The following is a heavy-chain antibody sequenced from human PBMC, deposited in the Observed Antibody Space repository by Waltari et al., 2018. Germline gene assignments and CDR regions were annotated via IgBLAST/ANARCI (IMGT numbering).Heavy chain of an antibody. CDR1: GFTFRSYE. CDR3: ARRRGYTGYYYGMDV. CDR2: ISSSGSTI. V-gene: IGHV3-48*03. J-gene: IGHJ6*02. Sequence: EVQLVESGGGLVQPGGSLRLSCAASGFTFRSYEMNWVRQAPGQGLEWVSYISSSGSTIYYAGSVKGRFTISRDNAKNSLYLQMNSLRAEDTAVYYCARRRGYTGYYYGMDVWGQGTTVTVSS. D-gene: IGHD5-12*01.